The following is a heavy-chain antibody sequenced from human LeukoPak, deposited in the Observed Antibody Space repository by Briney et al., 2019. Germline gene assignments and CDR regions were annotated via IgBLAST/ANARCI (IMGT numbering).Heavy chain of an antibody. CDR3: AILGYCSSTSCPSGWFDP. CDR2: INPNSGGT. Sequence: ASVKVSCKASGYTFTGYYMHWVRQAPGQGLEWMGRINPNSGGTNYAQKFQGRVTMTRDTSIRTAYMELSRLRSDDTAVYYCAILGYCSSTSCPSGWFDPWGQGTLVTVSS. J-gene: IGHJ5*02. V-gene: IGHV1-2*06. D-gene: IGHD2-2*01. CDR1: GYTFTGYY.